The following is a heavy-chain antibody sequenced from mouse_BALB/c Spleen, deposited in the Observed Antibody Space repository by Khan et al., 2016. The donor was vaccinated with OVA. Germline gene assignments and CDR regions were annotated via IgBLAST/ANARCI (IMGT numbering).Heavy chain of an antibody. CDR2: INSDGGYT. Sequence: EVELVESGGDLVKPGGSLRLSCAASGFTFSAYGMAWVRQAPDKRLEWVATINSDGGYTYYPDTVTGRFTISRNNAENTLSLQMSSLKSEDTAIYYCASHLTGSFAYWGQGSLGTVCA. D-gene: IGHD4-1*01. J-gene: IGHJ3*01. V-gene: IGHV5-6*01. CDR1: GFTFSAYG. CDR3: ASHLTGSFAY.